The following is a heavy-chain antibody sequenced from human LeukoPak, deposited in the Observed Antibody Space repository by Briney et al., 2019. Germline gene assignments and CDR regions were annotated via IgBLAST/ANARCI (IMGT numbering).Heavy chain of an antibody. CDR3: ARDVGAVLGEVYFDY. V-gene: IGHV3-74*01. CDR1: GFMFSKSW. Sequence: GGSLRLSCAASGFMFSKSWMHWVRQVPGKGLVWVARIYNDGSTTNYADSVKGRLTISRDNAKNSLFLQMNSLRAEDTAVYYCARDVGAVLGEVYFDYWGQGTLVTVSS. CDR2: IYNDGSTT. D-gene: IGHD3-16*01. J-gene: IGHJ4*02.